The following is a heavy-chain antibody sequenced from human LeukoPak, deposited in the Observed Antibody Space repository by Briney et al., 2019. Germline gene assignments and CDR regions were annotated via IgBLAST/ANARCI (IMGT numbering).Heavy chain of an antibody. V-gene: IGHV3-7*01. Sequence: GGSLRLSCAASGFTFTSYWMTWVRQAPGKGLEWVANINEDGGGRYRVDSVKGRFTISRDNAKNSVHLQMNSLRAEDTAVYYCAKRKTMVRGVIDYWGQGTLVTVSS. CDR1: GFTFTSYW. CDR3: AKRKTMVRGVIDY. J-gene: IGHJ4*02. D-gene: IGHD3-10*01. CDR2: INEDGGGR.